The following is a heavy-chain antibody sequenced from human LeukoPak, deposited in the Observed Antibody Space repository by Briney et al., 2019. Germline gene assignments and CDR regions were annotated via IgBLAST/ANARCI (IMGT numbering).Heavy chain of an antibody. CDR2: IYYSGGT. Sequence: SETLSLTCTVSGGSISSHYWSWISQPPRKGLELIGYIYYSGGTNYTPSLKSRVTISVDTSKNQFSLRLNSVTAADTAVYYCARFTQLLYYFDYWGQGTLVTVSS. J-gene: IGHJ4*02. CDR3: ARFTQLLYYFDY. V-gene: IGHV4-59*11. CDR1: GGSISSHY. D-gene: IGHD2-2*01.